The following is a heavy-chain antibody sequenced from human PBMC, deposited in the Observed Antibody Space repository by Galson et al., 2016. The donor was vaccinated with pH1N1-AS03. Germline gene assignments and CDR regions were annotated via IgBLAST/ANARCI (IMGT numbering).Heavy chain of an antibody. V-gene: IGHV3-11*01. J-gene: IGHJ6*02. D-gene: IGHD5-18*01. CDR3: ARVESGNTYGYVALDV. Sequence: SLRLSCAASGFTLSDYYINWVRQAPGKGLEWHSYISSSGRTIYYADSVKGRFTISRDNAKNSVELQMNSLRGEDTAVYYCARVESGNTYGYVALDVWGLGTTVTVSS. CDR1: GFTLSDYY. CDR2: ISSSGRTI.